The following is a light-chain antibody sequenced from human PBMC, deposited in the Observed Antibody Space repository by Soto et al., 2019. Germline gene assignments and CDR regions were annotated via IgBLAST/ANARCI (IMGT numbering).Light chain of an antibody. V-gene: IGKV1-5*03. CDR1: QSISVW. Sequence: DIQMTQSPPTLSASVGDRVTITCRASQSISVWLAWYQQKAGKAPNLLIYKASRLESGVPSRFSGSGSETEFTLTISGXQPGDSATYYCQQYNSYSPTFGQGTKVDTK. CDR2: KAS. J-gene: IGKJ1*01. CDR3: QQYNSYSPT.